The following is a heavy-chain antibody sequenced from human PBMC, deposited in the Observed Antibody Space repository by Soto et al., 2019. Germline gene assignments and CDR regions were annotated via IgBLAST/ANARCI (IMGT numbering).Heavy chain of an antibody. CDR1: GYTFNSYG. J-gene: IGHJ4*02. CDR3: ARDPALGGPFYS. CDR2: INAYNGNT. D-gene: IGHD3-16*01. Sequence: ASVKVSCKASGYTFNSYGISWVRQAPGQGLEWMGWINAYNGNTKYAQKVQGRVIMTTDTSTSTAYMELRSLRSDDTAVYYCARDPALGGPFYSGGQGTLVPVSA. V-gene: IGHV1-18*01.